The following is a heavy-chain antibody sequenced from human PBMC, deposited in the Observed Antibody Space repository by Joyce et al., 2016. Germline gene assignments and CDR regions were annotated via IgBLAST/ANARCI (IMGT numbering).Heavy chain of an antibody. CDR1: GGSISGHY. D-gene: IGHD3-9*01. CDR3: ARDHLADMLAPDDSFDI. J-gene: IGHJ3*02. CDR2: LYASGRS. V-gene: IGHV4-4*07. Sequence: QVQLQESGPGLVKPSETLSLTCTVAGGSISGHYWNWVRQPTGKGLEWIGRLYASGRSLDNPSRRSRATLSLDMSKNQFSLKLISVTAADTAVYYCARDHLADMLAPDDSFDIWGQGTMVTVSS.